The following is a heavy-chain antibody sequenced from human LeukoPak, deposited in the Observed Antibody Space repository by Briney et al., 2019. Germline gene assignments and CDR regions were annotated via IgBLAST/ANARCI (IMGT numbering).Heavy chain of an antibody. CDR1: GGSISSGSYY. V-gene: IGHV4-31*03. D-gene: IGHD2-15*01. Sequence: SETLSLTCTVSGGSISSGSYYWSWIRQHPGKGLEWIGFIYGSGSTYYKSSLKSRVTISVDTSKNQFSLKLTSVTAADTAVYYCARWGFTRYCSGGSCYGGDYWGQGTLVTVSS. CDR2: IYGSGST. CDR3: ARWGFTRYCSGGSCYGGDY. J-gene: IGHJ4*02.